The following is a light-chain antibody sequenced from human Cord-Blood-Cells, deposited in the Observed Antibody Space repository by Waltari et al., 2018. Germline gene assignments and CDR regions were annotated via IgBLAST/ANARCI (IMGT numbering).Light chain of an antibody. CDR1: QSVSSSY. V-gene: IGKV3-20*01. CDR2: GAS. CDR3: QQYGSSPGFT. Sequence: EIVLTQSPGTLSLSHGERATLSCRASQSVSSSYLAWYQQKPGQAPRLLIYGASSRATGIPDRFSGSGSGTDFTLTISRLEPEDFAVYYCQQYGSSPGFTFGPGTKVDIK. J-gene: IGKJ3*01.